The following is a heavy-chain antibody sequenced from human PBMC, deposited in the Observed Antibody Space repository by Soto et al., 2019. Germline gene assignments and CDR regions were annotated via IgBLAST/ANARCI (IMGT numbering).Heavy chain of an antibody. J-gene: IGHJ4*02. CDR3: ARGCYDRNGYYFDY. Sequence: SETLSLTCTVSGGSISSGDYYWSWIRQPPGKGLEWIGYIYYSESTYYNPSLKSRVTISVDTSKNQFSLKLSSVTAADTAVYYCARGCYDRNGYYFDYWGQGTLVTVSS. CDR2: IYYSEST. V-gene: IGHV4-30-4*01. CDR1: GGSISSGDYY. D-gene: IGHD2-2*01.